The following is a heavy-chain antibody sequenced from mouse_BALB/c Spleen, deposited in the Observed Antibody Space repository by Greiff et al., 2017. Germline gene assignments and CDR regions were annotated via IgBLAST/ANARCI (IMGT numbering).Heavy chain of an antibody. CDR2: IWGDGST. Sequence: VKLVESGPGLVAPSQSLSFTCTVSGFSLTGYGVNWVRQPPGKGLEWLGMIWGDGSTDYNSALKSRLSISKDNSKSQVFLKMNSLQTDDTARYYCARGDYRYDPYYFDYWGQGTTLTVSS. D-gene: IGHD2-14*01. CDR3: ARGDYRYDPYYFDY. CDR1: GFSLTGYG. V-gene: IGHV2-6-7*01. J-gene: IGHJ2*01.